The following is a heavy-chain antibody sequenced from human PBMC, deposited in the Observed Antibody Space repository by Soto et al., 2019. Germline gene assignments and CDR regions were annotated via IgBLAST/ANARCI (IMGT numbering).Heavy chain of an antibody. J-gene: IGHJ5*02. Sequence: QVQLVQSGAEVKKPGSSVKVSCKASGGTFSSYAISWVRQAPGQGLEWMGGIIPIFGTANYAQKFQGRVTITADKSTSTAYMELSSLRPEDTAVYYCARSGLIAAATNWFDPWGQGTLVTVSS. V-gene: IGHV1-69*06. CDR3: ARSGLIAAATNWFDP. CDR1: GGTFSSYA. D-gene: IGHD6-13*01. CDR2: IIPIFGTA.